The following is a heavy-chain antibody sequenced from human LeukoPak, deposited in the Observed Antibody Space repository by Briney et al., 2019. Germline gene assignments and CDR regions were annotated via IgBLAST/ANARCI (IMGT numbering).Heavy chain of an antibody. CDR2: IYYSGST. CDR1: GGSISSYY. V-gene: IGHV4-59*01. J-gene: IGHJ5*02. Sequence: PSETLSLTCTVSGGSISSYYWSWIRQPPGKGLEWIGYIYYSGSTNYNPSLKSRVTISVDTSKNQFSLKLSSVTAADTAVYYCARDVSLAAVASTLNWFDPWGQGTLVTVSS. D-gene: IGHD6-19*01. CDR3: ARDVSLAAVASTLNWFDP.